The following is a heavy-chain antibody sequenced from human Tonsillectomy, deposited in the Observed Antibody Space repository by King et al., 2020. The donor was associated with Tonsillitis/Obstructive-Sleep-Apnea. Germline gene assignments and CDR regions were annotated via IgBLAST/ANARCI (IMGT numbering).Heavy chain of an antibody. CDR2: IYPGDSDT. D-gene: IGHD2-8*01. J-gene: IGHJ4*02. CDR1: GYSFTNYW. V-gene: IGHV5-51*01. Sequence: VQLVQSGAEVKKPGESLKISCKTSGYSFTNYWIGWVRQMPGKGLEWMGNIYPGDSDTRYSPSFQGQVTISADKSIRTAYLQWSSLKASDTSIYYCARYQDTNGVWGGSDSFDYWCQGTLVTVSS. CDR3: ARYQDTNGVWGGSDSFDY.